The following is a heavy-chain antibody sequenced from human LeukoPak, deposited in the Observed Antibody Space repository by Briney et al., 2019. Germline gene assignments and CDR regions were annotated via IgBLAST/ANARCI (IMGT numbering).Heavy chain of an antibody. CDR3: AKFFVEGGYPLYFDY. CDR1: GFTFSSYA. Sequence: PGGSMRLSCAASGFTFSSYAMSWVRQAPGKGLEWVSAISGSGGSTYYADSVKGRFTISRDNSKNTLYLQMNSLRAEDTAVYYCAKFFVEGGYPLYFDYWGQGTLVTVSS. J-gene: IGHJ4*02. CDR2: ISGSGGST. D-gene: IGHD3-16*01. V-gene: IGHV3-23*01.